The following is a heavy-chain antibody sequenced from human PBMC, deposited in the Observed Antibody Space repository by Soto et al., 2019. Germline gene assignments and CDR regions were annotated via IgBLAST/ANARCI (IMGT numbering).Heavy chain of an antibody. D-gene: IGHD3-16*01. Sequence: QVQLVQSGAEVKKPGASVKVSCKTSGYTFTNHGINWVRQAPGQGLEWMGWINPYNANVNYAQKLQDRVTMTTDTSPSTADMDLRSLTSDDTAVYYCARDRVAGIWGDAFDIWGQGTMVTVSS. CDR2: INPYNANV. V-gene: IGHV1-18*04. J-gene: IGHJ3*02. CDR1: GYTFTNHG. CDR3: ARDRVAGIWGDAFDI.